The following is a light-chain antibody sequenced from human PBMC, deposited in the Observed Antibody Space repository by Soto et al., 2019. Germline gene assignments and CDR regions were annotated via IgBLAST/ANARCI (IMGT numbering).Light chain of an antibody. Sequence: DIQMTQSPSSLSASVGDRVTITCRASQGISIYLAWYQQKPGKVPKLLIYDASTLQSGVPSRFSGSGSGTDFTITISGLQPEDVATYYCQKYNGAPLTFGGGTKVEIK. CDR2: DAS. CDR3: QKYNGAPLT. V-gene: IGKV1-27*01. J-gene: IGKJ4*01. CDR1: QGISIY.